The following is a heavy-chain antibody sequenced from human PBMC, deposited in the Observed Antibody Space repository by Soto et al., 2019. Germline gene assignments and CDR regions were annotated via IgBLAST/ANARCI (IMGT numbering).Heavy chain of an antibody. Sequence: QLQLQESGPGLVKPSETLSLTCTVSGGSISSSSYYWGWIRQPPGKGLEWIGSIYYSGSTYYNPSLKRRVTISVDKSKNQFSLKLSYVTAADTAVYYCARHRKDPPIAAAGTPFYYYYGMDVWGQGTTVTVSS. CDR3: ARHRKDPPIAAAGTPFYYYYGMDV. D-gene: IGHD6-13*01. V-gene: IGHV4-39*01. CDR1: GGSISSSSYY. J-gene: IGHJ6*02. CDR2: IYYSGST.